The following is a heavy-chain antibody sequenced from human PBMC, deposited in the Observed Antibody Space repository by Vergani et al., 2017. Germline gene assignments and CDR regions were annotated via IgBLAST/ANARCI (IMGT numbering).Heavy chain of an antibody. Sequence: QVQLQESGPGLVKPSQTLSLTCTVSGGSISSGDYYWSWIRQPPGKGLEWIGYIYYSGSTCYNPSLKSRVTISVDTSKNQFSLKLSSVTAADTAVYYCARAKDNWNDGGYFDYWGQGTLVTVSS. J-gene: IGHJ4*02. V-gene: IGHV4-30-4*01. D-gene: IGHD1-20*01. CDR1: GGSISSGDYY. CDR3: ARAKDNWNDGGYFDY. CDR2: IYYSGST.